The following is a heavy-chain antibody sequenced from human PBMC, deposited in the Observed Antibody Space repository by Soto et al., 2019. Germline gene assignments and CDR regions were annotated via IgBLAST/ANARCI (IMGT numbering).Heavy chain of an antibody. CDR3: ATQGFGVLHGLVDV. CDR1: GGSISSISNHY. Sequence: QVQLQESGPGLVKPSKTLSLTCTVSGGSISSISNHYCSWIRQPPGKGLEWIGYISYSGYTSYNPSPTSGVIISVDTPKNQVSLNLASVTAADTAVYYCATQGFGVLHGLVDVWGQGTTVTVSS. D-gene: IGHD3-10*01. V-gene: IGHV4-59*08. J-gene: IGHJ6*02. CDR2: ISYSGYT.